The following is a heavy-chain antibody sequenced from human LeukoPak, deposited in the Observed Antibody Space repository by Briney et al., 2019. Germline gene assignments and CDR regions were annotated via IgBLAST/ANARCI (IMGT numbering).Heavy chain of an antibody. CDR1: GYTFTSYD. V-gene: IGHV1-69*05. Sequence: SVKVSCKASGYTFTSYDINWVRQATGQGLEWMGGIIPIFGTASYAQKFQGRVTITTDESTSTAYMELSSLRSEDTAVYYCARGSRITMIVGDEYFQHWGQGTLVTVSS. CDR3: ARGSRITMIVGDEYFQH. D-gene: IGHD3-22*01. CDR2: IIPIFGTA. J-gene: IGHJ1*01.